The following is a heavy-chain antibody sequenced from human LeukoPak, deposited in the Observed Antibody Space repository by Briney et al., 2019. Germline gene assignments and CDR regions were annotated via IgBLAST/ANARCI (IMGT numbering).Heavy chain of an antibody. CDR1: GGSISSYY. CDR3: ARRAALYYYGSGSYYNNWFDP. D-gene: IGHD3-10*01. J-gene: IGHJ5*02. Sequence: SETLSLTCTVSGGSISSYYWSWIRQPPGKGLEWIGYIYYSGSTNYNPSLKSRVTISVDTSKNQFSLKLSSVTAADMAVYYCARRAALYYYGSGSYYNNWFDPWGQGTLVTVSS. CDR2: IYYSGST. V-gene: IGHV4-59*08.